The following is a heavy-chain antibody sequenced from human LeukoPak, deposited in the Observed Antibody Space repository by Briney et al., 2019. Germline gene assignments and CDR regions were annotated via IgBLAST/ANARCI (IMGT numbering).Heavy chain of an antibody. V-gene: IGHV4-38-2*02. CDR1: GYSISSGYY. D-gene: IGHD3-10*01. Sequence: SETLSLTCTVSGYSISSGYYWGWIRQPPGKGLEWIGSIYHSGSTYYNPSLKSRVTISVDTSKNQFSLKLSSVTAADTAVYYCARDRLLWFGESSDAFDIWGQGTMVTVSS. CDR2: IYHSGST. CDR3: ARDRLLWFGESSDAFDI. J-gene: IGHJ3*02.